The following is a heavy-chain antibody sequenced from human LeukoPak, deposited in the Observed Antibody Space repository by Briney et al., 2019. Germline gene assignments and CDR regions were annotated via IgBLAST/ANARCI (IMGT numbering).Heavy chain of an antibody. CDR3: SRENGAFSPFGY. J-gene: IGHJ4*02. D-gene: IGHD2-8*01. V-gene: IGHV4-4*02. CDR1: GGSITSTNW. Sequence: PSGTLSLTCGVSGGSITSTNWWSWVGQPPGQGLEWIGEVSLSGLTNYNPSLSSRVIMALDTSKNHLSLHLTSVTAADTAVYYCSRENGAFSPFGYWGQGYLVTVLS. CDR2: VSLSGLT.